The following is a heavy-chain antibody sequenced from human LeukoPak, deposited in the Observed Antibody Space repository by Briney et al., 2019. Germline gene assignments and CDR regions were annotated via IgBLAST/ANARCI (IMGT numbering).Heavy chain of an antibody. CDR1: GFTFSSYS. V-gene: IGHV3-21*01. J-gene: IGHJ6*03. D-gene: IGHD6-19*01. Sequence: GGSLRLSCAASGFTFSSYSMNWVRQAPGKGLEWVSSISSSSSYICYADSVKGRFTISRDNAKNSLYLQMNSLRAEDTAVYYCAKVGGAVAGTNYYYYYYMDVWGKGTTVTVSS. CDR3: AKVGGAVAGTNYYYYYYMDV. CDR2: ISSSSSYI.